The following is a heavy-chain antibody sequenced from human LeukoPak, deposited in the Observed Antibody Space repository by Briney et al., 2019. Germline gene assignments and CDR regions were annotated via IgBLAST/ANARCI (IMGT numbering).Heavy chain of an antibody. D-gene: IGHD6-13*01. V-gene: IGHV4-61*01. CDR2: IYYSGST. CDR1: GSSAPTCRYY. J-gene: IGHJ2*01. Sequence: SETLSSTCTVLGSSAPTCRYYGRWIRQPPGKGLEWIAYIYYSGSTNYNPSLKSRVAISIDTSKNQFSPKLTSVAAADTAVYCCCIVPSSTGYRVGWFLDLWGRGTRVTVSS. CDR3: CIVPSSTGYRVGWFLDL.